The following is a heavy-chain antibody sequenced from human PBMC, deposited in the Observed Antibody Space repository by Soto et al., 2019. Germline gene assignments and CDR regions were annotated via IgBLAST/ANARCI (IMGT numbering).Heavy chain of an antibody. CDR2: ISYDGSNK. V-gene: IGHV3-30*18. J-gene: IGHJ6*02. D-gene: IGHD1-26*01. CDR3: AKEFREPDDYYYYGMDV. CDR1: GFTFSSYG. Sequence: QVQLVESGGGVVQPGRSLRLSCAASGFTFSSYGMHWVRQAPGKGLEWVAVISYDGSNKYYADSVKGRFTISRDNSKNTLYLQMNSLRAEDTAVYYCAKEFREPDDYYYYGMDVWGQGTTVTVSS.